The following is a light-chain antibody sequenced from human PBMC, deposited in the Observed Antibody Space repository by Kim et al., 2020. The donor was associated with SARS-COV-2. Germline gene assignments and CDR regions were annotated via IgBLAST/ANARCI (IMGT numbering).Light chain of an antibody. Sequence: DIVLTQSPGTLSLSPGERATLSCRASQSVTRNFLAWYQQKPGQAPRLLIYGASTRATGIPDRFSGSGSGTDFTLTISRLEPEDFAVYHCQQYGSSPSVTFGQGTRLEIK. CDR2: GAS. J-gene: IGKJ5*01. CDR3: QQYGSSPSVT. CDR1: QSVTRNF. V-gene: IGKV3-20*01.